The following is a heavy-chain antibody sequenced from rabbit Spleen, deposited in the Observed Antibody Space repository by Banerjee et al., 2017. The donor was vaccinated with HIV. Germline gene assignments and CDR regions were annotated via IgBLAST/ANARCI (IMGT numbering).Heavy chain of an antibody. CDR2: MVRDTGYT. D-gene: IGHD1-1*01. CDR1: GFSFGSVQW. Sequence: QEQLVESGGGLVKPEGSLTLTCTASGFSFGSVQWICWVRQAPGKGLQWIACMVRDTGYTYYASWAKGRFTISKTSSTTVTLQMTSLTAADTAPYFCARDWAVNSASYVFNLWGQGTLVTVS. V-gene: IGHV1S45*01. J-gene: IGHJ4*01. CDR3: ARDWAVNSASYVFNL.